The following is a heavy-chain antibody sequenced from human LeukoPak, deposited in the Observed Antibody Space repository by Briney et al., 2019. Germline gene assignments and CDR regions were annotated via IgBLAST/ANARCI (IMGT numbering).Heavy chain of an antibody. V-gene: IGHV1-69*13. CDR3: ARGLGGGYSGYEDY. CDR1: GGTSSNYA. CDR2: IIPIFNIP. J-gene: IGHJ4*02. D-gene: IGHD5-12*01. Sequence: SVKVSCKASGGTSSNYAISWVRQAPGHGLEWMGGIIPIFNIPNYAQKFQGRLTITADESTSTAYMELSRLRSDDTAVYYCARGLGGGYSGYEDYWGQGTLVTVSS.